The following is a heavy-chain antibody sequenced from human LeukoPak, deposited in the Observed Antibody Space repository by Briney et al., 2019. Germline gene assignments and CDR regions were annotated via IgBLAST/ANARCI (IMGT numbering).Heavy chain of an antibody. V-gene: IGHV3-23*01. CDR2: ISGSGGST. J-gene: IGHJ4*02. Sequence: GGSLRLSCAASGFTFSSYAMSWVRQAPGKGLEWVSAISGSGGSTYYADSVKGRFTISRDNSKNTLYLQMNSLRAEDTAVYYCAKEQLIGYDYVWGSYRYVYFDYWGQGTLVTASS. CDR3: AKEQLIGYDYVWGSYRYVYFDY. D-gene: IGHD3-16*02. CDR1: GFTFSSYA.